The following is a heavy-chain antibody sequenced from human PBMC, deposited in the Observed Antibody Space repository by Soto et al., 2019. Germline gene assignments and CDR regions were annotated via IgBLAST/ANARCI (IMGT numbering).Heavy chain of an antibody. CDR2: MYTGGRT. CDR1: GFTVGGDQ. V-gene: IGHV3-53*01. Sequence: PVGSLRLSCVASGFTVGGDQMNWVCQAPGKGLEWVSTMYTGGRTFYADSVRGRFTISRDDTKNILYLQMNSLRVEDTAVYYCPRGGGGWDSWGQGSVVTVSS. CDR3: PRGGGGWDS. J-gene: IGHJ4*02. D-gene: IGHD6-19*01.